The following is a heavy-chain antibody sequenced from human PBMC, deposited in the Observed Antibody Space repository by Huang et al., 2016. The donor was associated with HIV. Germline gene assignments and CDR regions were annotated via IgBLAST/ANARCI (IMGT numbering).Heavy chain of an antibody. J-gene: IGHJ4*02. CDR3: ARDPHVFVAGPFFDC. V-gene: IGHV1-3*04. CDR1: GYTFTNFA. D-gene: IGHD3-10*02. Sequence: QVQLVQSGAEVKKPGASVKVSCKASGYTFTNFAMHWVRQAPGQRLEWMGWIDTDKSDTRYSPRFQGILTITRDTSASTAYMELSSLRSEDTAVYYCARDPHVFVAGPFFDCWGQGTLVTVSS. CDR2: IDTDKSDT.